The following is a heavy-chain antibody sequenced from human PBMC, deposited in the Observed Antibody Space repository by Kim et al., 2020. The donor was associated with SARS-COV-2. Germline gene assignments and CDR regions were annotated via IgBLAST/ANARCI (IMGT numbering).Heavy chain of an antibody. J-gene: IGHJ6*02. V-gene: IGHV4-34*01. D-gene: IGHD3-9*01. CDR1: GGSFSGYY. CDR3: ARTGYYPYYYYYYGMDV. CDR2: MNHSGST. Sequence: SETLSLTCAVYGGSFSGYYWSWIRQPPGKGLEWIGEMNHSGSTNYNPSLKSRVTISVDTSKNHFSLKLSSVTAADTAVYYCARTGYYPYYYYYYGMDVWGQGTTVTVSS.